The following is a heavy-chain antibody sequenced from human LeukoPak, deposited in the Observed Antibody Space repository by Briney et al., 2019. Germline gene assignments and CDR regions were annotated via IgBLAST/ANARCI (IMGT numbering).Heavy chain of an antibody. Sequence: SETLSLTCTVSGGSISSSSYYWGWIRQPPGKGLEWIGSIYYSGSTYYSPSLKSRVTISVDTSKNQFSLKLSSVTAADTAVYYCARGLGIFGVVIRNWFDPWGQGTLVTVSP. J-gene: IGHJ5*02. CDR2: IYYSGST. D-gene: IGHD3-3*01. V-gene: IGHV4-39*07. CDR3: ARGLGIFGVVIRNWFDP. CDR1: GGSISSSSYY.